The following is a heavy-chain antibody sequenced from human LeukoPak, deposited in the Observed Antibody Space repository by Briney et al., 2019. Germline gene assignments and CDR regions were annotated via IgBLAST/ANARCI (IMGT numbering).Heavy chain of an antibody. J-gene: IGHJ6*02. CDR3: ARLRFFYGMDV. CDR2: ISSSSSYI. CDR1: GFTFSHFW. Sequence: PGGSLRLSCAASGFTFSHFWMSWVRQAPGKGLEWVSSISSSSSYIYYADSVKGRFTISRDNAKNSPYLQMNSLRAEDTAVYYCARLRFFYGMDVWGQGTTVTVSS. D-gene: IGHD3-3*01. V-gene: IGHV3-21*01.